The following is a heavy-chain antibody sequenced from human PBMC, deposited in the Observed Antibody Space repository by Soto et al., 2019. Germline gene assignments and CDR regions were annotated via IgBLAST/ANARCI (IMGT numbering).Heavy chain of an antibody. J-gene: IGHJ4*02. CDR2: ISYSGST. Sequence: SEPLSLTCSVSGGSIFSSDYYWGWIRQAPGKGLEWIGSISYSGSTLHNPSLRSRVTISVDTPKSQFSLKLSSVTATDTAVYSCTRLVGVATSGYVGFDHWGQGTLVTVAS. V-gene: IGHV4-39*01. CDR3: TRLVGVATSGYVGFDH. CDR1: GGSIFSSDYY. D-gene: IGHD1-26*01.